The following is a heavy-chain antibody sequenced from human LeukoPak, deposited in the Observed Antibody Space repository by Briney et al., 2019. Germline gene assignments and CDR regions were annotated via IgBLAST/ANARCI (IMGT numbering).Heavy chain of an antibody. CDR3: AKGLWVDYYDSSGYYLFDY. CDR1: GFTFGNAW. Sequence: EGSLRLSCAASGFTFGNAWMTWVRQAPGKGLEWVSGISPNGVITYYADSVKGRFTISRDNSKNTLYLQMNSLRAEDTAVYYCAKGLWVDYYDSSGYYLFDYWGQGTLVTVSS. D-gene: IGHD3-22*01. V-gene: IGHV3-23*01. CDR2: ISPNGVIT. J-gene: IGHJ4*02.